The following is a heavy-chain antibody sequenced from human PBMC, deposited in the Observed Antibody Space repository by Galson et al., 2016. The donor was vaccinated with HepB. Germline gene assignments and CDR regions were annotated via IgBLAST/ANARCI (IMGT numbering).Heavy chain of an antibody. D-gene: IGHD6-13*01. CDR1: AFTRHA. Sequence: SLRLSCAASAFTRHAMSWVRQAPGKGLEWVSEISGSGVTTYYADSVKGRFTISRDNSKNTVFLQMSSLRVEDTAVYHCVAAPGGGSYFHPWGQGTLVTVSS. J-gene: IGHJ1*01. CDR2: ISGSGVTT. CDR3: VAAPGGGSYFHP. V-gene: IGHV3-23*01.